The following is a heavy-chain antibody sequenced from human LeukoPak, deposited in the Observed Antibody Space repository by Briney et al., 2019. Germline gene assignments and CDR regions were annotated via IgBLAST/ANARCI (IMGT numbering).Heavy chain of an antibody. Sequence: PSATLSLTCNVFVVSISNYFWSWLRQPAGKGLEWIGRFYASGTTYYNPSLRSRVTLSMDTSKNHFSLKLTSVTAADTAVYYCARTHGGGGSCDTFDPWGQGTLVTVSS. D-gene: IGHD2-21*01. CDR2: FYASGTT. CDR3: ARTHGGGGSCDTFDP. J-gene: IGHJ5*02. V-gene: IGHV4-4*07. CDR1: VVSISNYF.